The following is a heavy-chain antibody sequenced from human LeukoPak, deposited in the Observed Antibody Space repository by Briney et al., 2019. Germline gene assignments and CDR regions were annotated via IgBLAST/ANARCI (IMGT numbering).Heavy chain of an antibody. V-gene: IGHV1-2*02. J-gene: IGHJ5*02. CDR2: INPNSGGT. CDR3: ARVCSSTSCPFDP. D-gene: IGHD2-2*01. CDR1: GYTFTCYY. Sequence: APVKVSCKASGYTFTCYYMHWVRQAPGQGLEWMGWINPNSGGTNYAQKFQGRVTMTRDTSISTAYMELSRLRSDDTAVYYCARVCSSTSCPFDPWGQGTLVTVSS.